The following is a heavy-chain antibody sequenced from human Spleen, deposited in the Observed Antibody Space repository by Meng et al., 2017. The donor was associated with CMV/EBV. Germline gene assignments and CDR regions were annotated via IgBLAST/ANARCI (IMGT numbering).Heavy chain of an antibody. Sequence: GGSLRLSCAASGFSFSDYGMHWVRQAPGEGLEWVTSIRYDGRNNYYADSVKGRFTISRDNSKNTLYLQMRNLRPEDTAVYSCAKSGSYSGWYFDQWGRGTLVTVSS. J-gene: IGHJ2*01. CDR2: IRYDGRNN. CDR3: AKSGSYSGWYFDQ. CDR1: GFSFSDYG. D-gene: IGHD1-26*01. V-gene: IGHV3-30*02.